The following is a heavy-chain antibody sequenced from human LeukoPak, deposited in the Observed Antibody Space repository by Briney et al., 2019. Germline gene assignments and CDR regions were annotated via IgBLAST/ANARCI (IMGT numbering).Heavy chain of an antibody. CDR1: GFTFSNYA. D-gene: IGHD3-9*01. J-gene: IGHJ4*02. CDR3: AQGGDFDVLTGYYVPDF. CDR2: ITGSDGNT. Sequence: GASLRLSCAASGFTFSNYAMSWVRQAPGKGLEWVSAITGSDGNTYYADPVKGRFTISRDNSKNTLYLQMNSLRAEDTAVYYCAQGGDFDVLTGYYVPDFWGQGTLVTVSS. V-gene: IGHV3-23*01.